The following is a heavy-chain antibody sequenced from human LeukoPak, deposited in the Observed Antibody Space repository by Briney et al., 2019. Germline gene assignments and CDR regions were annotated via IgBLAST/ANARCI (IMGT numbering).Heavy chain of an antibody. CDR1: GVSISSYY. D-gene: IGHD3-9*01. CDR3: ARDYDVLTAYPPTQLFDP. CDR2: IHTSGST. Sequence: SETLSLTCTVSGVSISSYYWSWIRQPAGKGLEWIGLIHTSGSTNYNPSLKSRVTMSVDTSKNQFSLKLNSVTAADTAVYYCARDYDVLTAYPPTQLFDPWGQGTLVTVSS. V-gene: IGHV4-4*07. J-gene: IGHJ5*02.